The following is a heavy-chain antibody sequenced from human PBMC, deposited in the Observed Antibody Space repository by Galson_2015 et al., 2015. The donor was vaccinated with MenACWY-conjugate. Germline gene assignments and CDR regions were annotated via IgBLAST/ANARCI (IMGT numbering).Heavy chain of an antibody. Sequence: TMSLPCAVSGDSVTSDPFSWSWLRPPPGEGLAWIGNISKSENTYYNPSFMHRVTISVDSSKYQLSLNLSSVTAADTAVYYCARAYNGSPHYYYYMDVWGQGTLVTVS. V-gene: IGHV4-30-2*01. D-gene: IGHD1-26*01. CDR3: ARAYNGSPHYYYYMDV. J-gene: IGHJ6*03. CDR2: ISKSENT. CDR1: GDSVTSDPFS.